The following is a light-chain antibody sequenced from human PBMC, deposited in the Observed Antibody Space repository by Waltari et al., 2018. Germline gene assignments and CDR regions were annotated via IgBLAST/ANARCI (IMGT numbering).Light chain of an antibody. V-gene: IGLV1-47*01. CDR2: RNF. Sequence: QSVLPQPPSASGTPGQRVRISCSGGSSSIGSNYVYWYQQIPGTAPKLLIYRNFQRPSGVPARISGSKSGTSASLAISGLRPEDEADYYCAAWDDSLSGWVFGGGTKLTVL. J-gene: IGLJ3*02. CDR3: AAWDDSLSGWV. CDR1: SSSIGSNY.